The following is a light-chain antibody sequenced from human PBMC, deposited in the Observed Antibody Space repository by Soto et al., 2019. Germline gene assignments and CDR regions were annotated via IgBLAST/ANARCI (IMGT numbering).Light chain of an antibody. J-gene: IGKJ3*01. CDR1: QSVSSY. Sequence: EIVLTQSPATLSLSPGERATLSCRASQSVSSYLAWYQQKPGQAPRLLIYDASNRATGIPARFSGSGSGTDFTLTISSLEPEDFAVYYCQQRSNWPPGGPPFTFGPGTKVDIK. V-gene: IGKV3-11*01. CDR3: QQRSNWPPGGPPFT. CDR2: DAS.